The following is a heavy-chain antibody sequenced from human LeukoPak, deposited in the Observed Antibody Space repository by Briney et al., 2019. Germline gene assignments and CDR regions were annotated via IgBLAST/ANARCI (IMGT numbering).Heavy chain of an antibody. Sequence: ASVKVSCKASGYTFTSYDINWVRQATGQGLEWMGWMNTNSGNTGYAQKFQGRVTMTRNTSISTAYMELSSLRSEDTAVYYCARRGGLKRGGSCFDYWGHQIMVTVSS. V-gene: IGHV1-8*01. J-gene: IGHJ4*01. CDR1: GYTFTSYD. D-gene: IGHD2-15*01. CDR2: MNTNSGNT. CDR3: ARRGGLKRGGSCFDY.